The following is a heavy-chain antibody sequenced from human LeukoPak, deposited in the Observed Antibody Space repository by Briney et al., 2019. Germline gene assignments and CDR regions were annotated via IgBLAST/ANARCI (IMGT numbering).Heavy chain of an antibody. Sequence: ASVKVSCKASGGTFSSYAISWVRQAPGQGLEWMGGITPIFGTANYAQKFQGRVTITADESTSTAYMELSSLRSEDTAVYYCARDYAVGYSSGWYFWALDYWGQGTLVTVSS. D-gene: IGHD6-19*01. CDR2: ITPIFGTA. V-gene: IGHV1-69*13. J-gene: IGHJ4*02. CDR3: ARDYAVGYSSGWYFWALDY. CDR1: GGTFSSYA.